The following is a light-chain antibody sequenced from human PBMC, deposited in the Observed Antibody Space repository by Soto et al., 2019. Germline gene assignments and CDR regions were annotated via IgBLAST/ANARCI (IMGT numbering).Light chain of an antibody. J-gene: IGKJ4*01. CDR3: HQCAHSPLT. V-gene: IGKV3-20*01. CDR2: DAS. CDR1: QTVGNNY. Sequence: EIVLTQSPGTLSLSPGGRATLSCRASQTVGNNYLAWYQQKPGQVPRLLIFDASIRATGIPDRFSGTGSGTYFTLTISRVEPEDFAVYYCHQCAHSPLTFGGGTKVEIK.